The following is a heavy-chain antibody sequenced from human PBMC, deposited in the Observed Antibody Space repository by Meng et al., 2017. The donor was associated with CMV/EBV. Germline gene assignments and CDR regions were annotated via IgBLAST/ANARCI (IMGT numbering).Heavy chain of an antibody. V-gene: IGHV3-64*02. CDR3: ARGRYCSSTSCYTYYYYGMDV. CDR1: GFTFSSYA. Sequence: GGSLRLSCAASGFTFSSYAMHWVRQAPGKGLEYVSAISSNGGSTYYADSVKGRFTISRDNSKNTLYLQMGSLRAEDMAVHYCARGRYCSSTSCYTYYYYGMDVWGQGTTVTVSS. D-gene: IGHD2-2*02. J-gene: IGHJ6*02. CDR2: ISSNGGST.